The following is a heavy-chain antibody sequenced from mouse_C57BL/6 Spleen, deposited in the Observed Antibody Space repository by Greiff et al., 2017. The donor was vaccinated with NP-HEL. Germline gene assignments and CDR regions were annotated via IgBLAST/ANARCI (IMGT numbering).Heavy chain of an antibody. CDR1: GYTFTSYW. CDR3: ARRRSMGAMDY. J-gene: IGHJ4*01. CDR2: IYPSDSET. Sequence: QVQLQQPGAELVRPGSSVKLSCKASGYTFTSYWMDWVKQRPGQGLEWIGNIYPSDSETHYNQKFKDKATLTVDKSSSTAYMQLSSLTSEDSAVYYCARRRSMGAMDYWGQGTSVTVSS. D-gene: IGHD2-3*01. V-gene: IGHV1-61*01.